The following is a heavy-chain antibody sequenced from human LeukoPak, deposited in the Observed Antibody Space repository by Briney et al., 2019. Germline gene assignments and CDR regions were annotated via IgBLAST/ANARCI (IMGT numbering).Heavy chain of an antibody. J-gene: IGHJ4*02. D-gene: IGHD5-18*01. CDR1: GGTFSSYA. V-gene: IGHV1-69*05. Sequence: ASVKVSFKASGGTFSSYAISWVRQAPGQGLEWMGGIIPIFGTANYAQKFQGRVTITTDESTSTAYMERSSLRSEDTAVYYCARATAMVSGIFDYWGQGTLVTVSS. CDR3: ARATAMVSGIFDY. CDR2: IIPIFGTA.